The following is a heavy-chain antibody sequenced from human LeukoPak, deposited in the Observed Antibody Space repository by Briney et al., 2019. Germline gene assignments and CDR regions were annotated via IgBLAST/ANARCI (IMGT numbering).Heavy chain of an antibody. CDR1: GFTFRSYT. D-gene: IGHD3-10*01. V-gene: IGHV3-21*01. Sequence: GSLRLSCAASGFTFRSYTMSWVRQAPGKGLEWVSSITFSSTYIYYADSVNGRITISRDNAKNSLYLQMNSLRAEDTAVYYCAIDKYFGITMVRGDFDYWGQGTLVTVSS. CDR3: AIDKYFGITMVRGDFDY. CDR2: ITFSSTYI. J-gene: IGHJ4*02.